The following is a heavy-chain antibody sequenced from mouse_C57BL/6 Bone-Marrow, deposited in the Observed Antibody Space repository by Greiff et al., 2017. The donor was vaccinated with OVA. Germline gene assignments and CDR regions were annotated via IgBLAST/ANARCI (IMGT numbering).Heavy chain of an antibody. V-gene: IGHV1-76*01. Sequence: VQLQQSGAELVRPGASVKLSCKASGYTFTDYYINWVKQRPGQGLEWIARIYPGSGNTYYNEKFKGKATLTAEKSSSTAYMQLSSLTSEDSAVYFCAQGWGLDYWGQGTTLTVSS. D-gene: IGHD3-3*01. CDR1: GYTFTDYY. J-gene: IGHJ2*01. CDR3: AQGWGLDY. CDR2: IYPGSGNT.